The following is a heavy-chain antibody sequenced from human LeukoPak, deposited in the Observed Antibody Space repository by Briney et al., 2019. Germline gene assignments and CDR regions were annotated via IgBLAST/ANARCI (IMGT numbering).Heavy chain of an antibody. J-gene: IGHJ4*02. V-gene: IGHV4-39*01. CDR3: AKSGGYGLIDC. Sequence: SETLSLTCAVSGVSISGSGHYWGWIRQPPGKGLEWIGNIYHSGSTYYNASLQSRVTISIDTSKNQFSLRLNSVTAADTALYYCAKSGGYGLIDCWGQGTLVTVSS. CDR2: IYHSGST. D-gene: IGHD1-26*01. CDR1: GVSISGSGHY.